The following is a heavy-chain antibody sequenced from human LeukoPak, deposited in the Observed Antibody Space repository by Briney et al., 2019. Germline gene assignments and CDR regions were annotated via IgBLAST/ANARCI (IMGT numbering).Heavy chain of an antibody. V-gene: IGHV4-59*01. CDR1: GGSSSSYY. CDR2: IYYSGST. Sequence: SETLSLTCTVSGGSSSSYYWSWIRQPPGKGLEWIGYIYYSGSTNYNPSLRSRVSILVDTSKNQFSLRLSSMTAADTAVYYCARSGGDRVEMPTIIDYWGQGTLVTVSS. J-gene: IGHJ4*02. CDR3: ARSGGDRVEMPTIIDY. D-gene: IGHD5-24*01.